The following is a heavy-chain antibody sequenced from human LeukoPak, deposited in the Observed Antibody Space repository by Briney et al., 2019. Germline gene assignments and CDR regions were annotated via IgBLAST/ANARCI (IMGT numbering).Heavy chain of an antibody. CDR1: GFTFSSCG. J-gene: IGHJ4*02. V-gene: IGHV3-30*18. CDR2: ISYDGSNK. Sequence: GGSLRLSCAASGFTFSSCGMHWVRQGPGKGLEWVAVISYDGSNKYYADSVKGRFTISRDNSKNTLYLQMNSLRAEDTAVYYCAKSPDYYDSRFDYWGQGTLVTDSS. CDR3: AKSPDYYDSRFDY. D-gene: IGHD3-22*01.